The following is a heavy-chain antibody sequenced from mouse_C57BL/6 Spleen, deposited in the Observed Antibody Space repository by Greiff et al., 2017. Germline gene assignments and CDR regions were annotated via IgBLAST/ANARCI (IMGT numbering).Heavy chain of an antibody. Sequence: EVKVVESGGGLVKPGGSLKLSCAASGFTFSDYGMHWVRQAPEKGLEWVAYISSGSSTIYYADTVKGRFTISRDNAKNTLFLQMTSLRSEETAMYYGARLQLRLDYYAMDYWGQGTSVTVSS. D-gene: IGHD3-2*02. CDR3: ARLQLRLDYYAMDY. J-gene: IGHJ4*01. CDR1: GFTFSDYG. V-gene: IGHV5-17*01. CDR2: ISSGSSTI.